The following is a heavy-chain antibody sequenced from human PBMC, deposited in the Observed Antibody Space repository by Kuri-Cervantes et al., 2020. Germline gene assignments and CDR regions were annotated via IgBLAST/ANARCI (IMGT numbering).Heavy chain of an antibody. Sequence: SETLSLTCTVSGGSISSGSYYWSWIWQPAGKGLEWIGRIYTSGSTNHNPSLKSRVAISVDTSKNQFSLKLTSVTAADTAVYYCARESLDYVWGSYRGNYFDYWGQGTLVTVSS. CDR1: GGSISSGSYY. V-gene: IGHV4-61*02. J-gene: IGHJ4*02. CDR2: IYTSGST. CDR3: ARESLDYVWGSYRGNYFDY. D-gene: IGHD3-16*02.